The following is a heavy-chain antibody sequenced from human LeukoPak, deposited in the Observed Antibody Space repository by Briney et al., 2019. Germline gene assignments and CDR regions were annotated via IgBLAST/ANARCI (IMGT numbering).Heavy chain of an antibody. V-gene: IGHV1-69*13. D-gene: IGHD3-22*01. Sequence: GASVKVSCKASGGTFSSYAISWVRQAPGQGLEWMGGIIPIFGTANYAQKFQGRVTITADESTSTAYMELSSLRSEDTAVYYCARRGTYDSSGYYQRFYYFDYWGQGTLVTVSS. J-gene: IGHJ4*02. CDR2: IIPIFGTA. CDR1: GGTFSSYA. CDR3: ARRGTYDSSGYYQRFYYFDY.